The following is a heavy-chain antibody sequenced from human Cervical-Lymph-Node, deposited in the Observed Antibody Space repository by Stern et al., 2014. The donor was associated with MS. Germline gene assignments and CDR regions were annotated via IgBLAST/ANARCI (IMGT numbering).Heavy chain of an antibody. CDR2: ISGTTSST. V-gene: IGHV3-23*04. J-gene: IGHJ4*02. Sequence: EMQLVESGGGLVQPGGSLRLSCATSGFIFNNYAMSWVRQAPGKGLEWVSSISGTTSSTYYADSVKGRFTISRDNSKNTLYLQMNSLRVEDTAVFYCATVRYCTNGACVRTPSFDHWGQGTQVTVSS. D-gene: IGHD2-8*01. CDR1: GFIFNNYA. CDR3: ATVRYCTNGACVRTPSFDH.